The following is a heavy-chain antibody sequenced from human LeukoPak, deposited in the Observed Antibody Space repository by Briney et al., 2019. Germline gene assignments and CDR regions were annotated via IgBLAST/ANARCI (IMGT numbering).Heavy chain of an antibody. CDR1: GFTFSNAW. J-gene: IGHJ6*02. CDR2: ISSSSSYI. D-gene: IGHD2-15*01. Sequence: GGSLRLSCAASGFTFSNAWMSWVRQAPGKGLEWVSSISSSSSYIYYADSVKGRFTISRDNAKNSLYLQMNSLRAEDTAVYYCARDRVVGGGSCYSAPNYYYYYGMDVWGQGTTVTVSS. CDR3: ARDRVVGGGSCYSAPNYYYYYGMDV. V-gene: IGHV3-21*01.